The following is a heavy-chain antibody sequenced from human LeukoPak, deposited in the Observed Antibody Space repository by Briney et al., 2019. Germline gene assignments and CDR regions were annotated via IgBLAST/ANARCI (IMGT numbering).Heavy chain of an antibody. Sequence: PLSLTCTVAGTSITSGTYYWTWTRHHPGKGLARIGYICSSGDTQYNPSRRSRVTMSVDTSKSQFSLKLSSVTAADTAVYFCARSRGTIYRADVFDIWGQGKMVTVSS. J-gene: IGHJ3*02. CDR2: ICSSGDT. CDR1: GTSITSGTYY. V-gene: IGHV4-31*03. CDR3: ARSRGTIYRADVFDI. D-gene: IGHD1-1*01.